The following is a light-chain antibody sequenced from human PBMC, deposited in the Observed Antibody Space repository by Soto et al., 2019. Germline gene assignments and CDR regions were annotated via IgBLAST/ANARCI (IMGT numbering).Light chain of an antibody. J-gene: IGLJ1*01. CDR1: SSDVGDYDY. CDR3: SSYSFSTNYV. Sequence: QSVLTQPASVSGSPRQSITISCTGTSSDVGDYDYVSWYQQYPGKAPKLMIYEVRNRPSGVSNRFSGSKSGNTASLTISGLQAGDKADYYCSSYSFSTNYVFGTGTKVTVL. CDR2: EVR. V-gene: IGLV2-14*01.